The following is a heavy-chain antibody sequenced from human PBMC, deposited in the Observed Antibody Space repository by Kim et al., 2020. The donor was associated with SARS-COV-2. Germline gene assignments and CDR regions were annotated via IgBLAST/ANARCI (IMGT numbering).Heavy chain of an antibody. CDR3: ANKRAVMSGFIVV. Sequence: SETLSRTCTVSRGFISEYYRSWIRQAPGKGLEWIGYILHIGITNYNPSFKSRVSISINLSKNLLTSNLHSVTTAVTPGYYCANKRAVMSGFIVVWGQGT. V-gene: IGHV4-59*01. CDR2: ILHIGIT. D-gene: IGHD2-21*01. J-gene: IGHJ4*02. CDR1: RGFISEYY.